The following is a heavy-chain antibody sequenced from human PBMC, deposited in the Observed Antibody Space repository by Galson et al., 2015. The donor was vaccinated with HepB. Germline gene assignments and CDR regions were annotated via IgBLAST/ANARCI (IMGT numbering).Heavy chain of an antibody. V-gene: IGHV3-64D*06. CDR2: ISTNGDNT. CDR1: GFTFSSYV. J-gene: IGHJ4*02. D-gene: IGHD6-13*01. Sequence: SLRLSCAVSGFTFSSYVIYWVRQAPGKGLEYVSGISTNGDNTYYADSMKGRFSISRDNSKNTLYLQMSSLRPEDTAVFYCVKGLYSSSWLNPLDCWGQGTLVTVSS. CDR3: VKGLYSSSWLNPLDC.